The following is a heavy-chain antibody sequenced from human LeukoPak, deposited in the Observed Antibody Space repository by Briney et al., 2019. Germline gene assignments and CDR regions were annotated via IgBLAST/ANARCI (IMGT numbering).Heavy chain of an antibody. CDR2: FDPEDGET. V-gene: IGHV1-24*01. CDR3: ATASYCSSTSCYAFDI. Sequence: ASVKVSCRVSGYTLTELSMHWVRQAPGKGLEWMGGFDPEDGETIYAQKFQGRVTMTEDTSTDTAYMELSSLRSEDTAVYYCATASYCSSTSCYAFDIWGQGTMVTVSS. CDR1: GYTLTELS. D-gene: IGHD2-2*01. J-gene: IGHJ3*02.